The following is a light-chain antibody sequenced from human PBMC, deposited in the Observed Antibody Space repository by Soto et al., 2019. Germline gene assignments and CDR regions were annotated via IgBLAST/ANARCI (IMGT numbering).Light chain of an antibody. CDR3: QHYNDLSWT. CDR1: QSISIL. V-gene: IGKV1-5*03. J-gene: IGKJ1*01. CDR2: ATS. Sequence: GDRVTITCRASQSISILLAWYQQKPGKAPNLLIYATSTLETGVSSRFSGSGSGTEFTLTISSLQPDDSATYYCQHYNDLSWTFGQGTKGEIK.